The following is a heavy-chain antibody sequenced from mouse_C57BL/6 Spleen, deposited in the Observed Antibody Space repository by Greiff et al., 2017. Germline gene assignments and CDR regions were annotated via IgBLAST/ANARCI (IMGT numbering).Heavy chain of an antibody. CDR1: GYTFTSYW. V-gene: IGHV1-50*01. J-gene: IGHJ1*03. CDR3: ARSGGSNFQGYFDV. Sequence: QVQLQQPGAELVKPGASVKLSCKASGYTFTSYWMQWVKQRPGQGLEWIGEIDPSDSYTNYNQKFKGKATLTVDTSSSPAYLQLSSLTSEDSAVYYCARSGGSNFQGYFDVWGTGTTVTVSS. D-gene: IGHD3-1*01. CDR2: IDPSDSYT.